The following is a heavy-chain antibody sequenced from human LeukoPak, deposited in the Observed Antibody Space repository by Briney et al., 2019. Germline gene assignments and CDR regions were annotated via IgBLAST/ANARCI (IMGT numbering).Heavy chain of an antibody. V-gene: IGHV4-59*12. J-gene: IGHJ3*02. Sequence: SETLSLTCTVSGGSIRSYYWSWIRQPPGRGLEWIGNIHYSGSTKYNPSLKSRVTISADTSKNQLSLKVTSVTAADTAVYYCARLGALHDAFDIWGQGTMVTVS. CDR1: GGSIRSYY. D-gene: IGHD3-16*01. CDR3: ARLGALHDAFDI. CDR2: IHYSGST.